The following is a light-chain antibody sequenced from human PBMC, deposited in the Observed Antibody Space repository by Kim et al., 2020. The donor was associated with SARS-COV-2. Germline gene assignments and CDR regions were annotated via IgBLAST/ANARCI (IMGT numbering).Light chain of an antibody. V-gene: IGLV2-8*01. CDR1: SSDVGGYNY. CDR3: SSYAGINIFV. J-gene: IGLJ1*01. CDR2: EVT. Sequence: GQSVTISCTGTSSDVGGYNYVSWDQHHPGKAPKLLIYEVTKRPSGVPDRFSGSKSGNTASLTVSGLQPEDESDYYCSSYAGINIFVFGTGTKVTVL.